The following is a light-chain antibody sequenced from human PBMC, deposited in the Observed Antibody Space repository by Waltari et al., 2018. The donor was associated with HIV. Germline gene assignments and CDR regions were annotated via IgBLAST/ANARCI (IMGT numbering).Light chain of an antibody. CDR1: NSNIGAGYD. J-gene: IGLJ2*01. V-gene: IGLV1-40*01. CDR2: DNR. Sequence: QSVLTPPPSVSGAPGQRVTISCTGSNSNIGAGYDAHWYQQLPGAAPKLLMFDNRKRPSGVPDRCSGSKSGHSASLVITGLQAADEAVYYCQSYDNSLSNVVFGGGTKLIVL. CDR3: QSYDNSLSNVV.